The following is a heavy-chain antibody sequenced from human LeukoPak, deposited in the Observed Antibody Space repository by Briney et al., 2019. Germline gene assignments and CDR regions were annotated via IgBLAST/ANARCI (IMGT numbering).Heavy chain of an antibody. CDR2: INPNSGGT. J-gene: IGHJ6*02. D-gene: IGHD6-13*01. V-gene: IGHV1-2*02. CDR3: AREDPIAAADTYYYYGMDV. CDR1: GYTFTCYY. Sequence: ASVKVSCKASGYTFTCYYMHWVRQAPGQGLEWMGWINPNSGGTNYAQKFQGRVTMTRDTSISTAYMELSRLRSDDTAVYYCAREDPIAAADTYYYYGMDVWGQGTTVTVSS.